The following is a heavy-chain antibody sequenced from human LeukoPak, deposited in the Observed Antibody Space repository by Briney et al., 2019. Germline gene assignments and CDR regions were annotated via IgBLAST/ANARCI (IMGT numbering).Heavy chain of an antibody. V-gene: IGHV3-23*01. D-gene: IGHD5-24*01. Sequence: PGGSLSLSRAASLFTFSSYAMSSVRQAAGQEMEGGSAISGSGGSTYYADSVKGRFTISRDNSKNTVYLQMNSLRAEDTAVYYCAKDRGHGFVYYFDYWGQGTLVTVSS. J-gene: IGHJ4*02. CDR2: ISGSGGST. CDR1: LFTFSSYA. CDR3: AKDRGHGFVYYFDY.